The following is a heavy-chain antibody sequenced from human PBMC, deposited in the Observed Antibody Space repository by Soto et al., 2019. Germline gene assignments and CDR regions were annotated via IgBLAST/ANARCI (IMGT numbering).Heavy chain of an antibody. CDR1: GYTFSSNT. CDR3: ARDTDYSSFPPFDY. V-gene: IGHV1-3*01. Sequence: ASVKVSCKASGYTFSSNTLHWVRQAPGQRLEWMGWINVGNDNTKYSETLQGRVTITRDTSASTAYLELSSLTYEDTAVYFCARDTDYSSFPPFDYWGQGSLVTVSS. CDR2: INVGNDNT. J-gene: IGHJ4*02. D-gene: IGHD4-4*01.